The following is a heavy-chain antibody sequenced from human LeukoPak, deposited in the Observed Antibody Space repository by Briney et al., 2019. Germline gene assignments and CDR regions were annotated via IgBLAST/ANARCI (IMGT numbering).Heavy chain of an antibody. Sequence: GGSLRLSCAASGFTFSGSALHWVRQASGKGLEWVGRIRGTANGYATSYAASVKGRITISRDDSKNTAYLQMISLKTEDTAVYYCTGNYYGSGSYADFDYWGQGTLVTVSS. CDR3: TGNYYGSGSYADFDY. CDR1: GFTFSGSA. CDR2: IRGTANGYAT. D-gene: IGHD3-10*01. J-gene: IGHJ4*02. V-gene: IGHV3-73*01.